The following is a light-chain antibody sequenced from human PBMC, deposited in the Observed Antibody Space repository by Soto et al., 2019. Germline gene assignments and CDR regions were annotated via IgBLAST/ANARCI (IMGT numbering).Light chain of an antibody. Sequence: QSVLTQPASVSGSPGQSITISCTGTSGDVGSYSPVSWYQQLPGKAPKLIIYEVTKRPSGVSNRFSGSKSGNTASLTISGLQDEDEAEYFCCSYAGGDTFSLFGTGTKVTVL. V-gene: IGLV2-23*02. J-gene: IGLJ1*01. CDR3: CSYAGGDTFSL. CDR1: SGDVGSYSP. CDR2: EVT.